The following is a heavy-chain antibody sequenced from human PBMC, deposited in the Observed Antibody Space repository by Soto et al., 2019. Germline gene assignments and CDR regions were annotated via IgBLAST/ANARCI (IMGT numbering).Heavy chain of an antibody. CDR1: GGSISSGGYY. J-gene: IGHJ4*02. Sequence: SETLSLTCTVSGGSISSGGYYWSWIRQHPGKGLEWIGYIYYSGSTYYNPSLKSRVTISVDTSKNQFSLKLSSVTAADTAVYYCASSSMVRGGRDHWGQGTLVTVSS. CDR2: IYYSGST. CDR3: ASSSMVRGGRDH. V-gene: IGHV4-31*03. D-gene: IGHD3-10*01.